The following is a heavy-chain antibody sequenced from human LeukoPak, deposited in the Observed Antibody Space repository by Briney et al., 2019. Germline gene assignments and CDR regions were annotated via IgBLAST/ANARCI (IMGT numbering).Heavy chain of an antibody. Sequence: SETLSLTCTVSGGSISSSSYYWGWIRQPPGKGLEWIGSIYYSGSTYYNPSLKSRITISVHTSKTLFSLKLSSVPAADTAVYYCARLIVGATNWFDPWGQGTLVTVSS. CDR1: GGSISSSSYY. D-gene: IGHD1-26*01. CDR2: IYYSGST. V-gene: IGHV4-39*01. CDR3: ARLIVGATNWFDP. J-gene: IGHJ5*02.